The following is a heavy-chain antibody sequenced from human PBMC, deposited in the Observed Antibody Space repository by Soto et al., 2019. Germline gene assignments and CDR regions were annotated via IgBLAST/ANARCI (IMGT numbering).Heavy chain of an antibody. CDR1: GGSFSSYS. Sequence: QVQRVQSGAEVKKPGSSVKVYCKASGGSFSSYSINWERQAPGQGLEWLGETIPIFGTANYAQKFQGRGTITADESTSTGYMELSSLTSEDTAVYYCARDGGRHSGGIDYWGQGTLVTVSS. D-gene: IGHD1-26*01. J-gene: IGHJ4*02. CDR3: ARDGGRHSGGIDY. CDR2: TIPIFGTA. V-gene: IGHV1-69*01.